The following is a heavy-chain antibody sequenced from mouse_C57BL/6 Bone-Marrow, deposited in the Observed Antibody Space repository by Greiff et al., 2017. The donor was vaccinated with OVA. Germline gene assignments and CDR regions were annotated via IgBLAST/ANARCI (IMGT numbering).Heavy chain of an antibody. J-gene: IGHJ1*03. CDR2: ISSGSSTI. CDR3: ARINYWYFDV. V-gene: IGHV5-17*01. CDR1: GFTISDYG. Sequence: EVQRVESGGGLVKPGGSLKLSCAASGFTISDYGMHWVRQAPEKGLEWVAYISSGSSTIYYADTVKGRFTISRDNAKNTLFLQMTSLRSEDTAMYYCARINYWYFDVWGTGTTVTVSS.